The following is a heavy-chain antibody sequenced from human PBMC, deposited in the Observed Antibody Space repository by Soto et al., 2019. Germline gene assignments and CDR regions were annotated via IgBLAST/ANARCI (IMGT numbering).Heavy chain of an antibody. CDR2: INHLETT. Sequence: TLSLTCTVSGASLTYGGYSWSWIRQTPGKGLEWIGYINHLETTFYNPSFESRLSLSIDRAKNQFSLNLNSMSAADRAVYFCARGGAYDSFDYWGQGILVTVSS. V-gene: IGHV4-30-2*01. CDR1: GASLTYGGYS. J-gene: IGHJ4*02. D-gene: IGHD1-1*01. CDR3: ARGGAYDSFDY.